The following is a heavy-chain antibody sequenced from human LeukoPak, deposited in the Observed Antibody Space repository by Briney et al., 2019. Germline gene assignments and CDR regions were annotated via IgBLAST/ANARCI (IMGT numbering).Heavy chain of an antibody. Sequence: VKVSCKASGYTFTSHGISWIRQAPGQGLEWMGWISPYNGNRNYAQKLQGRVTMTTDTSTSTAYMGLRSLRSDDTAVYYCARGYSASVYWGQGTLVTVSS. CDR3: ARGYSASVY. CDR1: GYTFTSHG. D-gene: IGHD1-26*01. CDR2: ISPYNGNR. V-gene: IGHV1-18*01. J-gene: IGHJ4*02.